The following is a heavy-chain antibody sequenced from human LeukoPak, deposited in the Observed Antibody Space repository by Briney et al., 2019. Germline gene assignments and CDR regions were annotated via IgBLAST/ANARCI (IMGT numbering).Heavy chain of an antibody. J-gene: IGHJ6*03. CDR3: ARGYCSGGSCYSYYYYDYMDV. D-gene: IGHD2-15*01. Sequence: SETLSLTCTVSGYSISSGYYWGWIRQPPGKGLEWIGSIYHSGSTYYNPSLKSRVTISVDTSKNQFSLKLSSVTAADTGVYYCARGYCSGGSCYSYYYYDYMDVWGKGTTVTVSS. CDR2: IYHSGST. CDR1: GYSISSGYY. V-gene: IGHV4-38-2*02.